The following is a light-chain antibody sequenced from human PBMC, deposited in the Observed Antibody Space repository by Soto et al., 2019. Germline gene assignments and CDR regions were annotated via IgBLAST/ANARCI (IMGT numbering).Light chain of an antibody. J-gene: IGKJ2*01. CDR2: GAS. V-gene: IGKV3-20*01. CDR1: QSVSSSD. CDR3: QRYGSSPS. Sequence: IVLTQSPGTLSLSPGERATLSCRASQSVSSSDLAWYQQKPGQAPRLLIYGASSRATDIPDRFSGSGSGTDFTLTSSRLEPEDFAVYFCQRYGSSPSFGQGTKLEIK.